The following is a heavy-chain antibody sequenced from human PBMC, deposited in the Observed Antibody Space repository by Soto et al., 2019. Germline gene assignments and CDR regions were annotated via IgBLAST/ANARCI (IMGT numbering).Heavy chain of an antibody. CDR3: ARSQTKLGVVASYYYGMDV. J-gene: IGHJ6*02. Sequence: ASVKVSCKASGYTFTSYYMHWVRQAPGQGLEWMGIINPSGGSTSYAQKFQGRVTMTRDTSTSTVYMELSSLRSEDTAVYYCARSQTKLGVVASYYYGMDVWGQGTTVTVSS. V-gene: IGHV1-46*01. D-gene: IGHD3-3*01. CDR2: INPSGGST. CDR1: GYTFTSYY.